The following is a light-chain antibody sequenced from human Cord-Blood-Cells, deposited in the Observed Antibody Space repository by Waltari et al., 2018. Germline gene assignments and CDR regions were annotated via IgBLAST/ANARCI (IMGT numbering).Light chain of an antibody. CDR2: DAS. CDR1: QSISSC. V-gene: IGKV1-5*01. Sequence: IQMTQSPSPLSASVGDRVTIPCRASQSISSCLAWYQQKPGKAPKLLSYDASSLESGVPSRFSGSGSGTEFTLAISSLQPDDFATYYCQQYNSYPTTFGQGTKVEIK. CDR3: QQYNSYPTT. J-gene: IGKJ1*01.